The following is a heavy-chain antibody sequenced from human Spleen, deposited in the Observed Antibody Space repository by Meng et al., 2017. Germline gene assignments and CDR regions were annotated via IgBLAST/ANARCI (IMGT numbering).Heavy chain of an antibody. CDR2: IYTSGST. CDR3: ARETGGDIGY. Sequence: GSLRLSCTVSGDSMRSYYWTWIRQPAGKGLEWIGGIYTSGSTKYNPSLRSRVTMSVDTSKNQFSLKLSSVTAADTAVYYCARETGGDIGYWGQGTLVTVSS. D-gene: IGHD4-17*01. CDR1: GDSMRSYY. J-gene: IGHJ4*02. V-gene: IGHV4-4*07.